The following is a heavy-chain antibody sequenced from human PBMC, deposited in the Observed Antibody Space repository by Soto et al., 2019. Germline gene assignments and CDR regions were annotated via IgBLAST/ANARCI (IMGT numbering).Heavy chain of an antibody. V-gene: IGHV3-23*01. D-gene: IGHD5-12*01. CDR3: ARDRRDSGSDPGRYYYYYYGMDV. CDR1: GFTFSSYA. J-gene: IGHJ6*02. CDR2: ISGSDGST. Sequence: PGGSLRLSCAASGFTFSSYAMNWVRQAPGKGLEWVSVISGSDGSTYYADSVKGRFTISRDNSKNTLNLQMNSLRAEDTAVYYCARDRRDSGSDPGRYYYYYYGMDVWGQGTTVTVSS.